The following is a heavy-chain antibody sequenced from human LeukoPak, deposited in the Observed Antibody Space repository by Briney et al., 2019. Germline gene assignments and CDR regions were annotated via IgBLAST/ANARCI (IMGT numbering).Heavy chain of an antibody. Sequence: SVKVSCKASGGTFSSYAISWVRQAPGQGLEWMGGIIPIFGTANYAQKFQGRVTITTDESTSTAYMELSSLRSEDTAVYYCARGVHFDWLEYGMDVWGQGTTVTVSS. V-gene: IGHV1-69*05. D-gene: IGHD3-9*01. J-gene: IGHJ6*02. CDR3: ARGVHFDWLEYGMDV. CDR1: GGTFSSYA. CDR2: IIPIFGTA.